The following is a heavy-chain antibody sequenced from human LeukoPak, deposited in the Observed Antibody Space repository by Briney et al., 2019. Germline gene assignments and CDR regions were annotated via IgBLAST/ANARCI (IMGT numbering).Heavy chain of an antibody. J-gene: IGHJ4*02. CDR1: GYSISSGYY. CDR2: IYHSGST. D-gene: IGHD3-10*01. CDR3: ARDSTMVRGAIGLDY. V-gene: IGHV4-38-2*02. Sequence: SETLSLTCTVSGYSISSGYYWGWIRQPPGKGLEWIGSIYHSGSTYYNPSLKSRVAISVDTSKNQFSLKLSSVTAADTAVYYCARDSTMVRGAIGLDYWGQGTLVTVSS.